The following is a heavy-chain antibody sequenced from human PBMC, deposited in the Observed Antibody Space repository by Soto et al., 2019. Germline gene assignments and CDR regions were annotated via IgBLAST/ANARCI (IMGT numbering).Heavy chain of an antibody. V-gene: IGHV3-30*18. CDR3: TKDMDDKVWGSYRPDIDY. CDR1: GFSFSNYD. D-gene: IGHD3-16*02. J-gene: IGHJ4*02. Sequence: WGTLRLSCAASGFSFSNYDMHWVRQAPGKGLEWVAVISYDGSNIYYADSVKGRFTISRDNSKNTLYLQMNSLRPEDTAFYYCTKDMDDKVWGSYRPDIDYWGQGTLVTVSS. CDR2: ISYDGSNI.